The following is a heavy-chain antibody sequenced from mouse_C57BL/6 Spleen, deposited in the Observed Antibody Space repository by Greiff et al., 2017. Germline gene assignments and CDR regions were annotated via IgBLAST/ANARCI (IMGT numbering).Heavy chain of an antibody. J-gene: IGHJ4*01. D-gene: IGHD1-1*01. V-gene: IGHV1-55*01. CDR3: ARGITTGRYAMDY. CDR1: GYNFTSYW. Sequence: QVQLQQPGAELVKPGASVQMSCKASGYNFTSYWITWVKQRPGQGLEWIGDIYPGSGSTNYNEKFKSKATLTVDTSSSTAYMQLSSLTSEDSAVYYCARGITTGRYAMDYWGQGTSVTVSS. CDR2: IYPGSGST.